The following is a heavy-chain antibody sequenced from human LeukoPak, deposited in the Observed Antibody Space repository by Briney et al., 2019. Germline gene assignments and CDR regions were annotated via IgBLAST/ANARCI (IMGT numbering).Heavy chain of an antibody. Sequence: SEALSLTSTVSGGSIGSDSYYWSWIRQPPGKGLEWIGYIYYSGSTKYNPALKSRVTISIDSSKNQFSLNLISVTAADTAVYYCARGKGLGIAAAGIGYWGQGTLVTVSS. D-gene: IGHD6-13*01. J-gene: IGHJ4*02. V-gene: IGHV4-61*01. CDR1: GGSIGSDSYY. CDR3: ARGKGLGIAAAGIGY. CDR2: IYYSGST.